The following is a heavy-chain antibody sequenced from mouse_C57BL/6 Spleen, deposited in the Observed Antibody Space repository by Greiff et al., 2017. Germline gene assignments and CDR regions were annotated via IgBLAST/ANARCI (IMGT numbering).Heavy chain of an antibody. Sequence: VQLQQSGAELVKPGASVKLSCKASGYTFTSYWMQWVKQRPGQGLEWIGEIDPSASYTNYNQKFKGKATLTVDTSSSTAYMQLSSLTSEDSAVYYCARRTSYGYDKGAWFAYWGQGTLVTVSA. D-gene: IGHD2-2*01. CDR1: GYTFTSYW. V-gene: IGHV1-50*01. CDR2: IDPSASYT. CDR3: ARRTSYGYDKGAWFAY. J-gene: IGHJ3*01.